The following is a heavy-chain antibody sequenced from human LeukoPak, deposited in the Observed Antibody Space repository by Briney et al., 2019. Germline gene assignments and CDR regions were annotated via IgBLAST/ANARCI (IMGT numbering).Heavy chain of an antibody. Sequence: SETLSLTCTVSGGSISSSSYYWGWIRQPPGKGLEWIGSIYYSGYNYYNPSLKSRVTISVDTSKNQFSLKLTSVTAADTAVYYCARVYGPVNYWGQGTLVTVSS. CDR2: IYYSGYN. J-gene: IGHJ4*02. D-gene: IGHD2-8*01. CDR3: ARVYGPVNY. V-gene: IGHV4-39*07. CDR1: GGSISSSSYY.